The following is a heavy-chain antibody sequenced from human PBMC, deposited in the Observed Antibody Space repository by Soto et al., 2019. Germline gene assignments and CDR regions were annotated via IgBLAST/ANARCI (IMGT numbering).Heavy chain of an antibody. V-gene: IGHV4-61*01. J-gene: IGHJ5*02. Sequence: SETLSLTCTVSGGSVSSGSYYWSWIRQPPGKGLEWIGNIHYSGSTNYNPSLKSRVTISVDTSKNQFSLKLSSVPAADTAVYYCARGRPYSYGYVSWFDPWGQGTLVTVAS. D-gene: IGHD5-18*01. CDR3: ARGRPYSYGYVSWFDP. CDR2: IHYSGST. CDR1: GGSVSSGSYY.